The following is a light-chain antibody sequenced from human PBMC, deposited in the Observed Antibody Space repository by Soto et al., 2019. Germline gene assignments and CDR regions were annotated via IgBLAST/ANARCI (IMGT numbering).Light chain of an antibody. CDR1: HIITTY. J-gene: IGKJ1*01. CDR3: QQSYSTPWT. CDR2: AAS. V-gene: IGKV1-39*01. Sequence: DLQMTQSPSSLPASVGDRVTITCRASHIITTYLNWYQQKPGKAPSLLIYAASSLHTGVPSRFSSSGSGTDFTLTISSLQPEDFATYYCQQSYSTPWTFGQGTKVEIK.